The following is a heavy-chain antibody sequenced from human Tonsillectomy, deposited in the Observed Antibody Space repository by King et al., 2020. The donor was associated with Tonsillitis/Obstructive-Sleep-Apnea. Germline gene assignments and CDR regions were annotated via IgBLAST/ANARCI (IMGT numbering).Heavy chain of an antibody. J-gene: IGHJ3*02. CDR2: INSDGSST. Sequence: EVQLVESGGGLVQPGGSLRLSCAASGFTFSSYWMHWVRQAPGKGLVWVSRINSDGSSTNYADSVKGRFTISRDKAKNTLYLQMNSLRAEDTDVYYCARLDGDTDAFDIWGQGEMVTVSS. V-gene: IGHV3-74*01. D-gene: IGHD3-10*01. CDR1: GFTFSSYW. CDR3: ARLDGDTDAFDI.